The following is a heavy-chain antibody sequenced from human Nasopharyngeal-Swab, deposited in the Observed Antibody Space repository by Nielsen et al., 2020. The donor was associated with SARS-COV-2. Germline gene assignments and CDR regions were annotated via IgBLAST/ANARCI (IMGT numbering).Heavy chain of an antibody. CDR2: ISGSGATT. D-gene: IGHD1-26*01. CDR1: GFTFSSYA. CDR3: AKVAVGATGEFDY. V-gene: IGHV3-23*01. Sequence: GESLKISCAASGFTFSSYAMSWVRQAPGKGLEWVSVISGSGATTYYADSVKGRFTISRDNSKNTLYLQMNSLRAEDTAVYYCAKVAVGATGEFDYWGQGTLVTVSS. J-gene: IGHJ4*02.